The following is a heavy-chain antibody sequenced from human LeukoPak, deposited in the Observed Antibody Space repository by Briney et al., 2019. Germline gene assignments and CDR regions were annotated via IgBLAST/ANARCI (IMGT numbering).Heavy chain of an antibody. CDR2: ISTYYGNT. V-gene: IGHV1-18*01. D-gene: IGHD3-10*01. J-gene: IGHJ4*02. Sequence: ASVKVSCKASGDTFTSYGFSWVRQAPVQGLEWMGWISTYYGNTNYAQKLQDRVTMTTDTSTSTAYMELTSLRSDDTAVYYCARVYSTNYYGSGDRPFLFDYWGQGTVVTVSS. CDR1: GDTFTSYG. CDR3: ARVYSTNYYGSGDRPFLFDY.